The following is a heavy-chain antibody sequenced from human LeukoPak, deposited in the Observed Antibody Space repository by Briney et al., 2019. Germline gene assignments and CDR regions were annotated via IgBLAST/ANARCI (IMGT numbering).Heavy chain of an antibody. CDR2: IYPGDSDT. D-gene: IGHD2-2*01. CDR1: GYSFTSYW. Sequence: GESLKISCKGSGYSFTSYWIGWVRQMPGKGLEWMRIIYPGDSDTRYSPSFQGQVTISADKSISTAYLQWSSLKASDTAMYYCARHRLLSQLLIDYWGQGTLVTVSS. J-gene: IGHJ4*02. V-gene: IGHV5-51*01. CDR3: ARHRLLSQLLIDY.